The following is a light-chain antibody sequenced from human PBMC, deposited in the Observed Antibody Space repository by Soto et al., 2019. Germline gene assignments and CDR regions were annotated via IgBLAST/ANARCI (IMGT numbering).Light chain of an antibody. CDR1: QSVSSSY. CDR2: WAS. CDR3: QQYHSTPWT. J-gene: IGKJ1*01. V-gene: IGKV3-20*01. Sequence: EIVLTQSPGTLSLSPGERATLSCRASQSVSSSYLAWYQQKPGQPPTLLIYWASSRDSGVPDRFSASGSGTDFTLTITSLQAEDVAVYYCQQYHSTPWTFGQGTKVEIK.